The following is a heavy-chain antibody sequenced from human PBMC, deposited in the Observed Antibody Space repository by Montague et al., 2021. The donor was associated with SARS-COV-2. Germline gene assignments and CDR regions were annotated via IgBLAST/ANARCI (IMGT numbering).Heavy chain of an antibody. CDR2: IYPDGST. D-gene: IGHD2-8*01. Sequence: LRLSCAASGFIVSNKYMSWVRQAAGKGLDWVSIIYPDGSTYYSDSLKGRFTISRDNSKNTLYLQMNDLEPEDTAVYYCATSGAPNLGDSWGQGTLVTVSS. CDR3: ATSGAPNLGDS. J-gene: IGHJ4*02. V-gene: IGHV3-53*01. CDR1: GFIVSNKY.